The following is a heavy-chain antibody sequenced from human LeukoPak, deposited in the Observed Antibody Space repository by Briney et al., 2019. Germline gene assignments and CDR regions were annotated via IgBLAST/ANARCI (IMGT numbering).Heavy chain of an antibody. Sequence: SETLSLTCAVCGGSFSAYYWSWLRQPPGKGLEWIGEINHSGGTNYNPSLKSRVTISVDTSKYQFSLKLSPVTAAETAIYYCARVDKNGSTTFNYWGQGTLVTVSS. V-gene: IGHV4-34*01. CDR3: ARVDKNGSTTFNY. J-gene: IGHJ4*02. CDR1: GGSFSAYY. D-gene: IGHD2/OR15-2a*01. CDR2: INHSGGT.